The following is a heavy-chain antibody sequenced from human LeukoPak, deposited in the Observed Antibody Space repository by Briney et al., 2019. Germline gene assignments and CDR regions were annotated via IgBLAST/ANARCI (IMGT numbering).Heavy chain of an antibody. CDR3: ASGGLGSIFFQH. D-gene: IGHD1-26*01. Sequence: GGSLRLSCAASGFHVSHPYSENYMNWVRQAPGKGLEWVAVIYPSGNTYYAESVKGRFTISRDNSKNMLYLQMDSLRAEDTAVYYCASGGLGSIFFQHWGQGTLVTVSS. V-gene: IGHV3-53*01. CDR1: GFHVSHPYSENY. J-gene: IGHJ1*01. CDR2: IYPSGNT.